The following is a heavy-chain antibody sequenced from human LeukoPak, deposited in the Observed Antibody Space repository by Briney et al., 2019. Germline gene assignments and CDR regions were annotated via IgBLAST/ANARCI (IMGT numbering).Heavy chain of an antibody. CDR2: IIPILSIA. CDR1: GGTFSSYA. Sequence: ASVKVSCKASGGTFSSYAISWVRQAPGQGLEWMGRIIPILSIANYAQKFQGRVTITADKSTSTAYMELSSLRSEDTAVYYCARDLVMVRGVMFDYWGQGTLVTVSS. D-gene: IGHD3-10*01. J-gene: IGHJ4*02. V-gene: IGHV1-69*04. CDR3: ARDLVMVRGVMFDY.